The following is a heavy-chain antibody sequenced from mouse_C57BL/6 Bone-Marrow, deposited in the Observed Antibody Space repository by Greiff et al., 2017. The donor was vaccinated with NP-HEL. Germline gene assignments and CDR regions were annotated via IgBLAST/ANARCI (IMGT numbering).Heavy chain of an antibody. CDR3: ARDYYFYYFDY. J-gene: IGHJ2*01. CDR2: ISDGGSYT. CDR1: GFTFSSYA. Sequence: EVKLMESGGGLVKPGGSLKLSCAASGFTFSSYAMSWVRQTPEKRLEWVATISDGGSYTYYPDNVKGRFTISRDNAKNNLYLQMSHLKSEDTAMYYCARDYYFYYFDYWGQGTTLTVSS. D-gene: IGHD1-1*01. V-gene: IGHV5-4*01.